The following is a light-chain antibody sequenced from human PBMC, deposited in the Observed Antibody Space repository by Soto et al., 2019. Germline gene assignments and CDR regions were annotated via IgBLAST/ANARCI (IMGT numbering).Light chain of an antibody. V-gene: IGKV1-39*01. CDR3: QQSYSTPPT. J-gene: IGKJ1*01. CDR2: AAS. Sequence: DIQMTQSPSSLSASVGDRVTITCRASQSISSYLNWYQQKPGKAPKFLIFAASSLQSWVPSRFSGSGSGTDFTLTINSLQPEDFATYYCQQSYSTPPTFGQGTKVDIK. CDR1: QSISSY.